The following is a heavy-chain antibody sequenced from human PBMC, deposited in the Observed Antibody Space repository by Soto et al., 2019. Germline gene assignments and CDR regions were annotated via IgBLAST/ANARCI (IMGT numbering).Heavy chain of an antibody. J-gene: IGHJ3*02. D-gene: IGHD3-22*01. CDR1: GFTFSSYA. V-gene: IGHV3-23*01. CDR3: AKLSPGNYYDSSGYYRDI. CDR2: ISGSGGST. Sequence: RRLSCAASGFTFSSYAMSWVRQAPGKGLEWVSAISGSGGSTYYADSVKGRFTISRDNSKNTLYLQMNSLRAEDTAVYYCAKLSPGNYYDSSGYYRDIWGQGTMVTVSS.